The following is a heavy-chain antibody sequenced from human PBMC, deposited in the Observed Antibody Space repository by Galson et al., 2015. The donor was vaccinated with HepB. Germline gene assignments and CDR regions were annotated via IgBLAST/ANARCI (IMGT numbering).Heavy chain of an antibody. J-gene: IGHJ6*03. CDR1: GYTFTSYA. V-gene: IGHV1-3*01. CDR2: INAGNGNT. D-gene: IGHD2-21*01. Sequence: SVKVSCKASGYTFTSYAMHWVRQAPGQRLEWMGWINAGNGNTKYSQKFQGRVTITRDTSASTAYMELSSLRSVDTAVYYCARRSYCGGDCSYHAGHYYYYYYMDVWGKGTTVTVSS. CDR3: ARRSYCGGDCSYHAGHYYYYYYMDV.